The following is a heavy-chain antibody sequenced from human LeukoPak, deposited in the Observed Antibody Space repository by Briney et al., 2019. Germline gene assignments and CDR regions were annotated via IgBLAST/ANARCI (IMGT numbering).Heavy chain of an antibody. CDR2: MHNTGST. CDR3: AKSHLGVPHDY. V-gene: IGHV4-39*01. Sequence: SETLSLTCTVSGGSISSVAYYWGWVRQPPGKGLEWIATMHNTGSTYYNPSLKSRITISIDASRNQISLELNSVTAADTAIYYCAKSHLGVPHDYWGQGTLVTVSS. D-gene: IGHD3-3*01. CDR1: GGSISSVAYY. J-gene: IGHJ4*02.